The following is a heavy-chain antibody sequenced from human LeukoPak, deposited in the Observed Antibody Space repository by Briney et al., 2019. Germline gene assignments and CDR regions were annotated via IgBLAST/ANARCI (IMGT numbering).Heavy chain of an antibody. J-gene: IGHJ4*02. CDR3: ARGYSGYDC. D-gene: IGHD5-12*01. CDR1: GGSFSGYY. CDR2: INHSGST. Sequence: ETLSLTCAVYGGSFSGYYWSWIRQPPGKGLEWVGEINHSGSTNYNPSLKSRVTISVDTSKNQFSLKLSSVTAADTAVYYCARGYSGYDCWGQGTLVTVSS. V-gene: IGHV4-34*01.